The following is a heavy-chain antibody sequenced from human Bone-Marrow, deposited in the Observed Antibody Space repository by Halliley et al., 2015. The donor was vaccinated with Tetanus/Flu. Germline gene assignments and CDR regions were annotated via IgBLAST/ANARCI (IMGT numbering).Heavy chain of an antibody. J-gene: IGHJ2*01. V-gene: IGHV3-23*01. CDR3: AKGQLGSWYFDL. CDR2: ITNRGGTT. Sequence: WVSTITNRGGTTYFADSVQGRFTISRDNSERTLSLQMNSLRAEDTAVYYCAKGQLGSWYFDLWGRGTLVTVSS. D-gene: IGHD7-27*01.